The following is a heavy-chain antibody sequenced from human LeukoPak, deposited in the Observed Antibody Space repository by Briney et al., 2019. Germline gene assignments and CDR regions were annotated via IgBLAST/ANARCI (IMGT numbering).Heavy chain of an antibody. CDR2: IRSKAYRGTT. J-gene: IGHJ6*02. CDR1: GFTFGDNA. V-gene: IGHV3-49*04. CDR3: GRGPIELWLHNGIDV. Sequence: PGRSLRLSCTGSGFTFGDNAMSWVRQAPGKGLEWVGFIRSKAYRGTTEYAASVKGRFTISRDDSASIAYLQMNSLKIDDTAVYFCGRGPIELWLHNGIDVWGQGTTVTVSS. D-gene: IGHD5-18*01.